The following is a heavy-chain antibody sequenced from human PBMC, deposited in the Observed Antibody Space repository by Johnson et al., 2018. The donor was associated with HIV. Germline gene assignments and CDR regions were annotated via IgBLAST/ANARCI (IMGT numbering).Heavy chain of an antibody. CDR1: GFTVSSNY. Sequence: QVQLVESGGGLVQPGGSLRLSCAASGFTVSSNYMSWVRQAPGKGLEWVAVIWYDGSNKYYADSVKGRFTISRDNSKNTLYLQMNSLRAEDTAVYYCARVLRLPRLGAFDIWGQGTRVTVSS. V-gene: IGHV3-33*08. CDR2: IWYDGSNK. D-gene: IGHD5-12*01. J-gene: IGHJ3*02. CDR3: ARVLRLPRLGAFDI.